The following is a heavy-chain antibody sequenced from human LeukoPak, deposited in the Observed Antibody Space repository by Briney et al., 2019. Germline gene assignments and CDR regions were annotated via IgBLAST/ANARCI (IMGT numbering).Heavy chain of an antibody. CDR2: ISGSSGYI. CDR1: GFTFSHYY. V-gene: IGHV3-21*01. J-gene: IGHJ4*02. Sequence: GGSLRLSCAASGFTFSHYYMTWVRQAPGKGLEWVSSISGSSGYIFYADSVKGRFTISRDNAKNSLYLQMNSLRAEDTTVYYCARAGGYYDSSGSNDYWGQGTLVTVSS. CDR3: ARAGGYYDSSGSNDY. D-gene: IGHD3-22*01.